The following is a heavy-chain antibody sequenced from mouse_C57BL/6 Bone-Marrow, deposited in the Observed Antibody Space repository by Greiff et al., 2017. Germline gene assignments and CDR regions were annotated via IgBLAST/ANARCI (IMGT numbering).Heavy chain of an antibody. CDR1: GYTFTSYG. Sequence: QVQLQQSGAELARPGASVKLSCKASGYTFTSYGISWVKQRTGQGLEWIGEIYPRSGNTYYNEKFKGKATLTADKSSSTAYMQLRSLTSEDSAGYFYARGDGYDYWGQGTTLTVSS. J-gene: IGHJ2*01. V-gene: IGHV1-81*01. CDR2: IYPRSGNT. CDR3: ARGDGYDY. D-gene: IGHD2-3*01.